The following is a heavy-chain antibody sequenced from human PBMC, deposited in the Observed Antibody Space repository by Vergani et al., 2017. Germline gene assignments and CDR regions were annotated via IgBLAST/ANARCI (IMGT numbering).Heavy chain of an antibody. CDR3: ARHGGSGNFYHLFDS. CDR1: GGSISSSSYY. Sequence: QLQLQESGPGLVKPSETLSLTCTVSGGSISSSSYYWGWIRQPPGKGLEWIGSIYYSGSTYYNPSLKSRVTISVDTSKNQFSLKLSSVTAADTALYYCARHGGSGNFYHLFDSWGQGTLVTVSS. D-gene: IGHD3-10*01. CDR2: IYYSGST. V-gene: IGHV4-39*01. J-gene: IGHJ4*02.